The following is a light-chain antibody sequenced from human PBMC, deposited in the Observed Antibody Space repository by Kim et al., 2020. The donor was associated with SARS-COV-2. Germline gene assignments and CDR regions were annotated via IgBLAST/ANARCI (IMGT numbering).Light chain of an antibody. CDR2: AAS. CDR1: QDSSNS. CDR3: HQYSGTLGT. Sequence: ASVGDAVTITCRASQDSSNSLAWYQQKPGKAPRLLLYAASTLHSGVPSRFSGSGSGSDYTLTINSLQPEDFATYYCHQYSGTLGTFGQGTKVDIK. J-gene: IGKJ1*01. V-gene: IGKV1-NL1*01.